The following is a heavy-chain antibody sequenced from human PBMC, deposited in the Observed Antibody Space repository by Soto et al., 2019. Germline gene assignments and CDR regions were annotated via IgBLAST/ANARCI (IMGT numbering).Heavy chain of an antibody. J-gene: IGHJ4*02. V-gene: IGHV3-23*01. CDR2: ISGSGEST. D-gene: IGHD6-19*01. CDR3: AKERSSGWSFDY. Sequence: EVQLLESGGGLVQPGGSLRLSCAASGLTFSTYAMNWVRQAPGKGLEWVSGISGSGESTYYADSVKGRFTVSRDNSKNTLYLQMNSLRAEDTAVFYCAKERSSGWSFDYWGQGTLVTVSS. CDR1: GLTFSTYA.